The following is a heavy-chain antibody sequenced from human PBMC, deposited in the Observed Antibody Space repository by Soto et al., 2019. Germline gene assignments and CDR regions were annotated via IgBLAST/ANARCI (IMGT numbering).Heavy chain of an antibody. CDR1: GYTLTELS. V-gene: IGHV1-24*01. Sequence: GASVKVSCKVSGYTLTELSMHWVRQAPGKGFEWMGGFDPEDGETIYAQKFQGRVTMTEDTSTDTAYMELSSLRSEDTAVYYCATSYSGYDTPYYYYYMDVWGKGTTVTVS. CDR3: ATSYSGYDTPYYYYYMDV. J-gene: IGHJ6*03. CDR2: FDPEDGET. D-gene: IGHD5-12*01.